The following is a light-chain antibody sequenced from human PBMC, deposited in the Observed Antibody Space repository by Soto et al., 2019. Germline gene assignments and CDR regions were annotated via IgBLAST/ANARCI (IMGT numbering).Light chain of an antibody. Sequence: EIVMTQSPSTLSVSPGERATLSCSASQSVSSNLAWYQQRPGQAPRLLIYGASTRATGIPARFSGSGSGTEFTLTISSLQSEDFAVYYCQQYNNWPPITFGQGTRLEIK. V-gene: IGKV3D-15*01. CDR1: QSVSSN. CDR2: GAS. J-gene: IGKJ5*01. CDR3: QQYNNWPPIT.